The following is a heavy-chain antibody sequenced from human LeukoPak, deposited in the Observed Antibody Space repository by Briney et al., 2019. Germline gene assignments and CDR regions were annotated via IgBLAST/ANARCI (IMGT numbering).Heavy chain of an antibody. CDR2: IKQDGSEK. J-gene: IGHJ4*02. V-gene: IGHV3-7*01. CDR3: ARSGSAYYYNSSGYYPDY. D-gene: IGHD3-22*01. CDR1: GFTFSSYW. Sequence: GGSLRLSCAASGFTFSSYWMSWVRQAPGKGLEWVANIKQDGSEKYYVDSVKVRFTISRDNAKNSLYLQMNSLRAEDTSVYYCARSGSAYYYNSSGYYPDYWGQGTLVTVSS.